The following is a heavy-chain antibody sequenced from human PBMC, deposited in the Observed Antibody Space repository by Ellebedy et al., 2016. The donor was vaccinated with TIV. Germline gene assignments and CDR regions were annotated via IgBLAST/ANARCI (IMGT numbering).Heavy chain of an antibody. CDR2: ISSDGSHI. Sequence: GESLKISCAVSGFTLSNYAVYLVRHAPGKGLQWVTFISSDGSHINYADSVKGRFTISRDISKNTMYLQMNSLRAEDTALYFCARGRCSGANSHYFDYWGQGTVVTVSS. CDR3: ARGRCSGANSHYFDY. D-gene: IGHD2-15*01. V-gene: IGHV3-30*04. J-gene: IGHJ4*02. CDR1: GFTLSNYA.